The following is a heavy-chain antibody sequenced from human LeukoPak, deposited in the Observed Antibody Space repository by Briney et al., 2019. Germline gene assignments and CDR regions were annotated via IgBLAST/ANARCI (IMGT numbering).Heavy chain of an antibody. D-gene: IGHD6-19*01. CDR3: ARGTVAGQFDY. V-gene: IGHV3-30*04. CDR2: ISYDGSNK. Sequence: GRPLRLSCAASGFTFSSYAMHWVRQAPGKGLEWVAVISYDGSNKYYADSVKGRFTISRDNSKNTLYLQMNSLRAEDTAVYYCARGTVAGQFDYWGQGTLVTVSS. CDR1: GFTFSSYA. J-gene: IGHJ4*02.